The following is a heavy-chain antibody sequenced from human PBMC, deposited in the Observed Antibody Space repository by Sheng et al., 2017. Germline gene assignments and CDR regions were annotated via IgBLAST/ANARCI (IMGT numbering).Heavy chain of an antibody. Sequence: ESGGGVVQPGRSLRLSCAASGFTFSSYAMHWVRQAPGKGLEWVAVISYDGSNKYYADSVKGRFTISRDNSKNTLYLQMNSLRAEDTAVYYCARGGSGSYEQIDYWGQGTLVTVSS. J-gene: IGHJ4*02. CDR2: ISYDGSNK. CDR3: ARGGSGSYEQIDY. CDR1: GFTFSSYA. V-gene: IGHV3-30*04. D-gene: IGHD1-26*01.